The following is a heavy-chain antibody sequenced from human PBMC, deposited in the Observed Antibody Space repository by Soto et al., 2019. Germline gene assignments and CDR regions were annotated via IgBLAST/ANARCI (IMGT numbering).Heavy chain of an antibody. D-gene: IGHD6-19*01. Sequence: QVQLVESGGGVVQPGRSLRLSCAASGFTFSSYGMHWVRQAPGKGLVWVAVISYDGSNKYYADSVKGRFTISRDNSKNTLYLQMNSLRAEDTAVYYCAKDLGWLVRVRVGFDYWGQGTLVTVSS. J-gene: IGHJ4*02. CDR2: ISYDGSNK. CDR3: AKDLGWLVRVRVGFDY. V-gene: IGHV3-30*18. CDR1: GFTFSSYG.